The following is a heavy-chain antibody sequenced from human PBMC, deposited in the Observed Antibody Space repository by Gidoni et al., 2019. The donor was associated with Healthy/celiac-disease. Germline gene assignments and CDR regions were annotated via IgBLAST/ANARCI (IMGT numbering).Heavy chain of an antibody. CDR1: GFTFSSYA. V-gene: IGHV3-23*01. CDR3: AKDPRDYDFWSGYSPFDY. CDR2: ISGSGGST. D-gene: IGHD3-3*01. Sequence: CAASGFTFSSYAMSWVRQAPGKGLEWVSAISGSGGSTYYADSVKGRFTISRDNSKNTLYLQMNSLRAEDTAVYYCAKDPRDYDFWSGYSPFDYWGQGTLVTVSS. J-gene: IGHJ4*02.